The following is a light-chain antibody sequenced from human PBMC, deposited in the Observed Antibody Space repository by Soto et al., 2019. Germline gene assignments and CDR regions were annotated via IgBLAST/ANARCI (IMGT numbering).Light chain of an antibody. V-gene: IGKV3-20*01. CDR1: QSVSSSY. CDR2: GAS. J-gene: IGKJ5*01. CDR3: QQYGNSPIT. Sequence: EIVLTQSPGTLSLSPGERATLSCRASQSVSSSYLAWYQRKPGQAPRLLIYGASTRATGIPDRFSGSGSGTDFTLAISRLEPEDCAVYYCQQYGNSPITFRQGTRLEIK.